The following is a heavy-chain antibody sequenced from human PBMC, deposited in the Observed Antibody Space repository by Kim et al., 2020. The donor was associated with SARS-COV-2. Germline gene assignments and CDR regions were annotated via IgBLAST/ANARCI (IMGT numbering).Heavy chain of an antibody. CDR3: ARRSRLTAAFDI. CDR1: GGSISSSSYY. J-gene: IGHJ3*02. D-gene: IGHD2-21*02. CDR2: IYYSGST. Sequence: SETLSLTCTVSGGSISSSSYYWGWIRQPPGKGLEWIGSIYYSGSTYYNPSLKSRVTISVDTSKNQFSLKLSSVTAADTAVYYCARRSRLTAAFDIWGQGTMVTVSS. V-gene: IGHV4-39*01.